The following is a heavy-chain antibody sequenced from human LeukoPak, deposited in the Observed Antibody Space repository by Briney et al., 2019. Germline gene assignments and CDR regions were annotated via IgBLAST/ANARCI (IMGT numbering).Heavy chain of an antibody. CDR2: INHSGST. Sequence: SETLSLTCAVYGGSFSGYYWSWIRQPPGKGLEWIGEINHSGSTNYNPSLKSRVTISVDTSKNQFPLKLSSVTAADTAVYYCARWTRGYCSSTSCRPSRYYYYGMDVWGQGTTVTVSS. J-gene: IGHJ6*02. D-gene: IGHD2-2*01. CDR3: ARWTRGYCSSTSCRPSRYYYYGMDV. CDR1: GGSFSGYY. V-gene: IGHV4-34*01.